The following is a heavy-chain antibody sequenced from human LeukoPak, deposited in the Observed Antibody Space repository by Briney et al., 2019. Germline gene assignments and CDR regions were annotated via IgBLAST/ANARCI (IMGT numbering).Heavy chain of an antibody. CDR1: GFPFSNSW. Sequence: PGGSLRLSCAVSGFPFSNSWMEWVRQAPGKGLEGVANINKDGSGISYVESVKGRLIISRDNSRNSLYLQMNSLKVEDTAVYFCAGGNAMDVWGKGTAVTVYS. D-gene: IGHD3-16*01. J-gene: IGHJ6*04. V-gene: IGHV3-7*03. CDR3: AGGNAMDV. CDR2: INKDGSGI.